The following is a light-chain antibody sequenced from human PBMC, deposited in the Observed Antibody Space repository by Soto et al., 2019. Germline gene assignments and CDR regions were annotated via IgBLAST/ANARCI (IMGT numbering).Light chain of an antibody. Sequence: QSVLTQPPSVSGAPGQRVTISCTGSSSNIRAGYDVHWYQQLPGTAPKLLIYGNSNRPSGVPDRFSGSKSGTSASLAITGLQAEDEADYYCQSYDSSLGSYVFGTGTKLTVL. CDR3: QSYDSSLGSYV. J-gene: IGLJ1*01. CDR1: SSNIRAGYD. CDR2: GNS. V-gene: IGLV1-40*01.